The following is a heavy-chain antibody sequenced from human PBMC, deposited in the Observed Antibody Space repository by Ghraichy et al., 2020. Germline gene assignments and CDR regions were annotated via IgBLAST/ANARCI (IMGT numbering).Heavy chain of an antibody. J-gene: IGHJ4*02. V-gene: IGHV3-7*01. D-gene: IGHD3-22*01. CDR1: GFSFSTSW. CDR3: ATSPTRDSRSSF. Sequence: GGSLRLSCAASGFSFSTSWMSWVRQVPGKGLEWVANINPGGIEKYYVDSVEGRFTMSRDNARNSLYLQMTSLRVEDTAVYYCATSPTRDSRSSFWGQGTLVTVSS. CDR2: INPGGIEK.